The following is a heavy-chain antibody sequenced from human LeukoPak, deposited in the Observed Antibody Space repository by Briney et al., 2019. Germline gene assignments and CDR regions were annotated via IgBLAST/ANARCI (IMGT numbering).Heavy chain of an antibody. CDR3: AKARGLIGGAFDI. J-gene: IGHJ3*02. CDR2: ISWDGNTT. Sequence: GGSLRLSCAASGFTFDDYLMHWVRQAPGKGLEWVSLISWDGNTTYYADSMKGRFTISRDNNKNSLYLQMNSLRVEDTALYHCAKARGLIGGAFDIWGQGTMVTVSS. CDR1: GFTFDDYL. V-gene: IGHV3-43*01. D-gene: IGHD3-16*01.